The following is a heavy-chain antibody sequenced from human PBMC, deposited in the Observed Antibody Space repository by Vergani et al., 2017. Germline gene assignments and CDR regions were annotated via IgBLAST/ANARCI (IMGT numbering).Heavy chain of an antibody. V-gene: IGHV1-18*01. J-gene: IGHJ3*02. Sequence: QVQLVQSGAEVKKPGASVKVSCKASGYTFTSYGISWVRQAPGQGLEWMGWISAYNGNTNYAQKLQGRVTMTTYTSTSTAYMELRSLRSDDTAVYYCARDPRDCGGDCYPKAFDIWGQGTMVTVSS. CDR2: ISAYNGNT. CDR3: ARDPRDCGGDCYPKAFDI. CDR1: GYTFTSYG. D-gene: IGHD2-21*02.